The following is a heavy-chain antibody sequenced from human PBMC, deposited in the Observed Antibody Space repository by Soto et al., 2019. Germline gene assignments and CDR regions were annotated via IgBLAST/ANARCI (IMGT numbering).Heavy chain of an antibody. CDR2: IYHSGTT. CDR1: GASISNTDW. Sequence: SETLSLTCAVSGASISNTDWWSWVRQPPGKGLEWIGEIYHSGTTNCDPSLKSRVTISLDKSKSLFSPTLTSLTAADTAVYYCAIPGAGDFDYWGQGTLVTVSS. D-gene: IGHD1-26*01. J-gene: IGHJ4*02. CDR3: AIPGAGDFDY. V-gene: IGHV4-4*02.